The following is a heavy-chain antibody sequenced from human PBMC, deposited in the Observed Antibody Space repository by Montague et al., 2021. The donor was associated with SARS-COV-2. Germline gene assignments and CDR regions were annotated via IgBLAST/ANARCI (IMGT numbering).Heavy chain of an antibody. V-gene: IGHV4-31*03. J-gene: IGHJ4*02. CDR2: TYHSGST. CDR3: ARGEDYGGYYFDY. D-gene: IGHD4-23*01. Sequence: TLSLTCTVSGGSISSGSYYWTWIRQPPGKGLEWIGYTYHSGSTYDNPSLKSRVTISLDTSKNQSSLQLTSVTAADTAVYYCARGEDYGGYYFDYWGQGTLVTVSS. CDR1: GGSISSGSYY.